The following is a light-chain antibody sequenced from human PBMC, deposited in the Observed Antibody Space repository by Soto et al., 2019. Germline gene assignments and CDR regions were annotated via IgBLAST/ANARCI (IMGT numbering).Light chain of an antibody. CDR1: ESVSSSY. Sequence: EIVLTQSPGTLSLSPGESATLSCGASESVSSSYLAWYQQKPGQAPRLLIYGATTRLRGVPDRFSGSGSGTDFTLTISRLEPEDFAVYYCQQYGGAPFTFGPGTRVDVK. J-gene: IGKJ3*01. CDR2: GAT. CDR3: QQYGGAPFT. V-gene: IGKV3-20*01.